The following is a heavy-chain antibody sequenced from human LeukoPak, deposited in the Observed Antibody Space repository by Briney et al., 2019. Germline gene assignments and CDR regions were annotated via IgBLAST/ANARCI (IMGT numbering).Heavy chain of an antibody. D-gene: IGHD3-16*02. CDR1: GFTFSSYS. CDR3: ARDTGDDYVWGSYRYMVYFDY. CDR2: ISSSSSYI. V-gene: IGHV3-21*01. Sequence: GSLRLSCAASGFTFSSYSMNWVRQAPGKGLEWVSSISSSSSYIYYADSVKGRFTISRDNAKNSLYLQMNSLRAEDTAVYYCARDTGDDYVWGSYRYMVYFDYWGQGTLVTVSS. J-gene: IGHJ4*02.